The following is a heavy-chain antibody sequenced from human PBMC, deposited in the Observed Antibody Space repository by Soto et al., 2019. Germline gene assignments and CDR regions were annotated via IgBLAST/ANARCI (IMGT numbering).Heavy chain of an antibody. CDR3: ARGRGRIKYFQH. Sequence: SETLSLTCAVYGGSFSGYYWCWIRQPPGKGLEWIGEINHSGSTNYNPSLKSRVTISVDTSKNQFSLKLSSVTAADTAVYYCARGRGRIKYFQHWGQGTLVTVSS. CDR2: INHSGST. V-gene: IGHV4-34*01. CDR1: GGSFSGYY. D-gene: IGHD5-12*01. J-gene: IGHJ1*01.